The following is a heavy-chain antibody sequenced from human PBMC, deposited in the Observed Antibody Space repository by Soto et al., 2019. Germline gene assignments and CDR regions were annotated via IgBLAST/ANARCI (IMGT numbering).Heavy chain of an antibody. D-gene: IGHD2-15*01. CDR1: GGSISSGDYY. Sequence: QVQLQESGPGLVKPSQTLSLTCTVSGGSISSGDYYWSWIRQPPGKGLEWIGYIYYSGTTYYNPSLKSRVTISLDTSKNQFSLKLSSVTAAYTAVYYCARARVVNDAFDIWGQGTMVTVSS. V-gene: IGHV4-30-4*01. CDR2: IYYSGTT. J-gene: IGHJ3*02. CDR3: ARARVVNDAFDI.